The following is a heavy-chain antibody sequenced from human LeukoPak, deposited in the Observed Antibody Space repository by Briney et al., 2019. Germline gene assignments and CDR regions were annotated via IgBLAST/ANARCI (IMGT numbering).Heavy chain of an antibody. CDR3: AKDASSSSCQSD. V-gene: IGHV3-23*01. J-gene: IGHJ4*02. Sequence: GGSLRLSCAASGFTFSSYTMNWVRQAPGKGLEWVSAISGSGVGTYYADSVKGRFTISRDVSQNTLYLQMNSLRAEDTAVYYCAKDASSSSCQSDWGRGTLVTVSS. CDR1: GFTFSSYT. CDR2: ISGSGVGT. D-gene: IGHD2-2*01.